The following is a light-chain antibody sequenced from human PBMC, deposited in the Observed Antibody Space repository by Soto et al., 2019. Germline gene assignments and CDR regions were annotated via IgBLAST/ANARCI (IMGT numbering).Light chain of an antibody. CDR3: QQRSNWPRMT. CDR1: QSVSSY. V-gene: IGKV3-11*01. CDR2: DAS. J-gene: IGKJ1*01. Sequence: EIVLTQSPATLSLSPGERATLSCRASQSVSSYLAWYQQKPGQAPRLLIYDASNRATGIPARFSGSGSGTDFTLTISSLEPDDFAVYYCQQRSNWPRMTFGQGTKVDIK.